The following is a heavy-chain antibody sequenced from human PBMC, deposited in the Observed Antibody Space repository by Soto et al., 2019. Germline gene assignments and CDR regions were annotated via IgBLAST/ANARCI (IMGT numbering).Heavy chain of an antibody. CDR2: IYHSGST. V-gene: IGHV4-59*12. J-gene: IGHJ6*01. Sequence: QVQLQESGPGLVKPSETLSLTCSVSGDSISDYYWSWIRQPPGKGLECIGYIYHSGSTDYNPSLKSRVTISVDTSTNQSSLKLRSLTAADTAVYYCAGASRSFMHVWWQGTTVTVSS. CDR1: GDSISDYY. CDR3: AGASRSFMHV.